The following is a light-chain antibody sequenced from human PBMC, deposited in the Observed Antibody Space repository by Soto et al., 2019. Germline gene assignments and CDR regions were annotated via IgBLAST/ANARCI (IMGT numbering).Light chain of an antibody. V-gene: IGKV3-15*01. Sequence: EIVMTQSPATLSVSPGERATLSCRASQSVGTNLAWYQQKPGPAPRLLIYGASTRATDIPARFIASGSGTEFTLTISSLQSEDFVVYYCQQYNNCHPPITFGQGTRLEIK. CDR2: GAS. J-gene: IGKJ5*01. CDR3: QQYNNCHPPIT. CDR1: QSVGTN.